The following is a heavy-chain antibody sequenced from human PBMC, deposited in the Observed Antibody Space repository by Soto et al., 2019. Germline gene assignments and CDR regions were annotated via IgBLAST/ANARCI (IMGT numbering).Heavy chain of an antibody. CDR1: GFTFSTYW. CDR3: ARAITTAVGY. Sequence: EVQLVESGGGLVQPGGSLRLSCVASGFTFSTYWMTWVRQAPGKGLEWVASINQDGSEIYYVDSVKGRFTISRDNSTNSMYLQMNSLRAEDTAVDYCARAITTAVGYWGQGTLVTVSS. CDR2: INQDGSEI. J-gene: IGHJ4*02. D-gene: IGHD6-25*01. V-gene: IGHV3-7*05.